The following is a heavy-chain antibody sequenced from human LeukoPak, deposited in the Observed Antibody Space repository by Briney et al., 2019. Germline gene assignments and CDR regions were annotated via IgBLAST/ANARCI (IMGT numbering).Heavy chain of an antibody. CDR3: AKVSFRQWLVHGFDY. V-gene: IGHV3-23*01. J-gene: IGHJ4*02. Sequence: GGSLRLSCAASGFTFSSYGMSWVRQAPGKGLEWVSAISGSGGSTYYADSVKGRFTISRDNSKNTLYLQMNSLRAEDTAVYYCAKVSFRQWLVHGFDYWGQGTLVTVSS. CDR2: ISGSGGST. CDR1: GFTFSSYG. D-gene: IGHD6-19*01.